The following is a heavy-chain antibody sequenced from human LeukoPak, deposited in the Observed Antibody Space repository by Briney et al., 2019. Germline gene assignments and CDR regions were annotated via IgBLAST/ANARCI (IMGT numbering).Heavy chain of an antibody. CDR1: GGSISSSSYY. D-gene: IGHD6-13*01. J-gene: IGHJ4*02. CDR3: ARVGSSWYEVNLYYFDY. Sequence: SETLSLTCTVSGGSISSSSYYWGWIRQPPGKGLEWIGSIYYSGSTYYNPSLKSRFTISVDTSKNQFSLKLSSVTAADTAVYYCARVGSSWYEVNLYYFDYWGQGTLVTVSS. V-gene: IGHV4-39*07. CDR2: IYYSGST.